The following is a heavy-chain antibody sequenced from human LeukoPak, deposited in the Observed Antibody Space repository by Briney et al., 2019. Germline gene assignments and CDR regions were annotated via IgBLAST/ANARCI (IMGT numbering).Heavy chain of an antibody. Sequence: KPGGSLRLSCAASGFTFSSYSMNWVRQAPGKGLEWVSSISSSSSYIYYADSVKGRFTISRDNAKNSLYLQMNSLRAEDTAVYYCAVCWGFLEWLEDYWGQGTLVTVSS. CDR3: AVCWGFLEWLEDY. V-gene: IGHV3-21*01. CDR2: ISSSSSYI. CDR1: GFTFSSYS. D-gene: IGHD3-3*01. J-gene: IGHJ4*02.